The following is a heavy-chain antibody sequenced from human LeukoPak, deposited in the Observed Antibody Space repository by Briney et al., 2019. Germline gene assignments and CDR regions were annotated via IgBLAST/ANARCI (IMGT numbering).Heavy chain of an antibody. J-gene: IGHJ4*02. CDR3: AKNSGYSWQYFFDY. V-gene: IGHV3-23*01. CDR1: GFTFSSYA. CDR2: ISGGGGPT. Sequence: PGRSLRLSCAASGFTFSSYAMHWVRQAPGKGLEWVSAISGGGGPTYYADSVKGRFTISRDNFKNTLYLQMNSLRAEDAAVYFCAKNSGYSWQYFFDYWGQGTLVTVSS. D-gene: IGHD6-25*01.